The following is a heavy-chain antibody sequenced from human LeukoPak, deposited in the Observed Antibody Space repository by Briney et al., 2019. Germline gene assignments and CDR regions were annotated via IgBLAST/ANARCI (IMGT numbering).Heavy chain of an antibody. CDR3: ARDSGIVVVPAAMSFDF. D-gene: IGHD2-2*01. V-gene: IGHV1-46*01. Sequence: ASVKVSCRASGYTFTSYYMHWVRQAPGQGLEWMGIINPSGGSTSYAQKFKGRVTMTRDTPTSTVYMELSRPRSEDTAVYYCARDSGIVVVPAAMSFDFWGQGTLVTVSS. CDR2: INPSGGST. J-gene: IGHJ4*02. CDR1: GYTFTSYY.